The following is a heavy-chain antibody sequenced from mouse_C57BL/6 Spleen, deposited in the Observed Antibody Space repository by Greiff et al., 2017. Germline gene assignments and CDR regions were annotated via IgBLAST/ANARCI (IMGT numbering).Heavy chain of an antibody. CDR3: ARNPAAMDY. V-gene: IGHV3-6*01. J-gene: IGHJ4*01. CDR2: ISYDGSN. Sequence: DVKLQESGPGLVKPSQSLSLTCSVTGYSITSGYYWNWIRQFPGNKLEWMGYISYDGSNNYNPSLKNRISITRDTSKNQFFLKLNSVTTEDTATYYCARNPAAMDYWGQGTSVTVSS. CDR1: GYSITSGYY.